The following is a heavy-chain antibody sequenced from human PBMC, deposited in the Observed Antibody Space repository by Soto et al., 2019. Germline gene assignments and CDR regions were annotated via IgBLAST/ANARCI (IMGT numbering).Heavy chain of an antibody. CDR3: TGGNTGHCDH. Sequence: EVQLVESGGGLVQPGGSLKLSCAASGFMFSDSTIDWVRQAPGKGLEWVGRIRSRASGYSTTYAASVKGVFTMSRDDSKSTAYLQLSSLKIEDTAVYFCTGGNTGHCDHWGQGTLVTVSS. CDR2: IRSRASGYST. CDR1: GFMFSDST. D-gene: IGHD1-1*01. J-gene: IGHJ4*02. V-gene: IGHV3-73*02.